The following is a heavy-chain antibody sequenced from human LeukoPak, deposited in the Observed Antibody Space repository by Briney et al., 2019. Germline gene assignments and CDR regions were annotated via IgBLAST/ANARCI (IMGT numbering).Heavy chain of an antibody. V-gene: IGHV3-21*01. Sequence: PGGSLRLSCAASGFTFSSYTMNWVRQAPGKGLEWVSSISKSSSYIYYADSVKGRFTISRDKAMNSLDLQMNSLRAEDTAVYYCARGREGIAARWWVEEPRWYFFDPWGQGTLVTVSS. J-gene: IGHJ5*02. D-gene: IGHD6-6*01. CDR2: ISKSSSYI. CDR1: GFTFSSYT. CDR3: ARGREGIAARWWVEEPRWYFFDP.